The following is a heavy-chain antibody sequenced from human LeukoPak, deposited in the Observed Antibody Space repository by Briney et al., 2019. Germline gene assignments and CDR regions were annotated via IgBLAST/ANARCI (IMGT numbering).Heavy chain of an antibody. CDR2: ISAYNGNT. Sequence: GASVKVSCKASGYTFTSYGTSWVRQAPGQGLEWMGWISAYNGNTNYAQKLQGRVTMTTDTSTSTAYMELRSLRSDDTAVYYCARARYSNYYYYYYMDVWGKGTTVTVSS. D-gene: IGHD4-11*01. J-gene: IGHJ6*03. CDR1: GYTFTSYG. V-gene: IGHV1-18*01. CDR3: ARARYSNYYYYYYMDV.